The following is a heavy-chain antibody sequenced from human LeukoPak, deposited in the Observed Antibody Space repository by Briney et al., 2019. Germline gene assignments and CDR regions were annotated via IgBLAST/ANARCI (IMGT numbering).Heavy chain of an antibody. V-gene: IGHV3-30*18. J-gene: IGHJ4*02. CDR2: ISYAGTNK. CDR1: GFTFSSYG. CDR3: AKEHQPLLRLYYFDY. Sequence: GGSLRLSCAASGFTFSSYGMHWVRQAPGKGLEWVALISYAGTNKYYADSVQGRFTISRDNFKNTLYLQMNSLRAEDMAVYYCAKEHQPLLRLYYFDYWGQGTLVTVSS. D-gene: IGHD2-2*01.